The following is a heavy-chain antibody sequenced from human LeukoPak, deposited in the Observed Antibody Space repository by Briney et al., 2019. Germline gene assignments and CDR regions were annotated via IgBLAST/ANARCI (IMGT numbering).Heavy chain of an antibody. J-gene: IGHJ6*03. Sequence: WASVKVSCKASGGTFSSYAISWVRQAPGQGLEWMGGIIPIFGTANYAQKFQGRVTITTDESTSTAYMELSSLRSEDTAVYYCASVTREQQLPHYYYYYYMDVWGKGTTVTVSS. CDR3: ASVTREQQLPHYYYYYYMDV. CDR2: IIPIFGTA. CDR1: GGTFSSYA. D-gene: IGHD6-13*01. V-gene: IGHV1-69*05.